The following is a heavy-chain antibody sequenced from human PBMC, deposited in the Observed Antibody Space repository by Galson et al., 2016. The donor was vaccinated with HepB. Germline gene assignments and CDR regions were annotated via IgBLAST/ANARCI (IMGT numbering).Heavy chain of an antibody. J-gene: IGHJ4*02. V-gene: IGHV1-18*01. CDR1: GYTFSSYG. D-gene: IGHD1-26*01. CDR2: ISTYAGNT. CDR3: ARDGIRVVGAYVGVFFDN. Sequence: SVKVSCKASGYTFSSYGISWVRQAPGQGLEWVGWISTYAGNTNYAQKFQGRVTMATDTSTSTAYLDVRSLSSDDTAVYYCARDGIRVVGAYVGVFFDNWGQGTLVTVSS.